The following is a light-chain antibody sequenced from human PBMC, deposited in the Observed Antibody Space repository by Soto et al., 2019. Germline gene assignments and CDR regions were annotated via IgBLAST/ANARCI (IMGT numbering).Light chain of an antibody. Sequence: EIVLTQSPVTLSVSPGERATLSCRASQSVSSYLAWYQQKPGQAPRLLIYDASKRATGIPARFSGSGSGTDFTLTISSLEPEDFAVYYCQQRSKWPSTFGGGTKVEIK. CDR1: QSVSSY. V-gene: IGKV3-11*01. J-gene: IGKJ4*01. CDR2: DAS. CDR3: QQRSKWPST.